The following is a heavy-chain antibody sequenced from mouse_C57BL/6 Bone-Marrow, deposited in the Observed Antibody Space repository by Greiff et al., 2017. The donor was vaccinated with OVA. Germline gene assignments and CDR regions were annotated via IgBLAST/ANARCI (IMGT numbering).Heavy chain of an antibody. Sequence: QVQLQQSGAELVRPGASVKLSCKASGYTFTDYYINWVKQRPGQGLEWIARIYPGSGNTYYNEKFKGKATLTAEKSSSTAYMQLSSLTSEDSAVYFCARRRPSYYGSSNWYFDVWGTGTTVTVSS. CDR2: IYPGSGNT. J-gene: IGHJ1*03. D-gene: IGHD1-1*01. CDR1: GYTFTDYY. V-gene: IGHV1-76*01. CDR3: ARRRPSYYGSSNWYFDV.